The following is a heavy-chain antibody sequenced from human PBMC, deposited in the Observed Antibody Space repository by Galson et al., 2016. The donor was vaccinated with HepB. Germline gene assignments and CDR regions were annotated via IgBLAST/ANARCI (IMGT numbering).Heavy chain of an antibody. Sequence: QSGAEVKKPGESLKISCKGSGYGFTSYWLGWVRQMPGKGLEWMGVIYPGDSETTYSPSFRGQVTMSVDKSISTAYLQWSSLKVSDSAMYFCARQRGVGGWYFDSWGQGTLVTVSS. CDR1: GYGFTSYW. J-gene: IGHJ4*02. CDR3: ARQRGVGGWYFDS. D-gene: IGHD6-19*01. CDR2: IYPGDSET. V-gene: IGHV5-51*01.